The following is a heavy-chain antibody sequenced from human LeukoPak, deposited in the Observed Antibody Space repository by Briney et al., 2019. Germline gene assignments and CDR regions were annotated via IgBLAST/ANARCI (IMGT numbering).Heavy chain of an antibody. CDR3: AKDSQLYGSGSYPGY. V-gene: IGHV3-9*01. CDR1: GFTFDDYA. J-gene: IGHJ4*02. CDR2: ISWNSGSI. Sequence: PGGSLGLSCAASGFTFDDYAMHWVRQAPGKGLEGVSGISWNSGSIGYADSVKGRFTISRDNAKNSLYLQMNSLRAEDTALYYCAKDSQLYGSGSYPGYWGQGTLVTVSS. D-gene: IGHD3-10*01.